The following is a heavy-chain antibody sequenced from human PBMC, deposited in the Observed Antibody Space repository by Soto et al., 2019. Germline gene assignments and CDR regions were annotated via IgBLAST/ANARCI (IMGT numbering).Heavy chain of an antibody. CDR3: ASPDYYGSGSYYIHGPDY. CDR1: GFTFSSYA. J-gene: IGHJ4*02. V-gene: IGHV3-30-3*01. Sequence: QVQLVESGGGVVQPGRSLRLSCAASGFTFSSYAMHWVRQAPGKGLEWVAVISYDGSNKYYADSVKGRFTISRDNSKNTLYLQMNSLRAEDTAVYYCASPDYYGSGSYYIHGPDYWGQGTLVTVSS. D-gene: IGHD3-10*01. CDR2: ISYDGSNK.